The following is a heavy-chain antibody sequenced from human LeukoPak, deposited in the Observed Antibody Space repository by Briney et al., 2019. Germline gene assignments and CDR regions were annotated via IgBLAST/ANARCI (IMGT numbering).Heavy chain of an antibody. J-gene: IGHJ4*02. V-gene: IGHV3-21*01. CDR3: ARSGRQSSDY. CDR2: ISSTSSYI. Sequence: PGGSLRLSCAASGFXFSSYSINWVRQAPGKGRECVAFISSTSSYIYYADSVKGRFTISRDNAKNSLYLQMNSLRAEDTAVFYCARSGRQSSDYWGQGTLVTVSS. D-gene: IGHD6-19*01. CDR1: GFXFSSYS.